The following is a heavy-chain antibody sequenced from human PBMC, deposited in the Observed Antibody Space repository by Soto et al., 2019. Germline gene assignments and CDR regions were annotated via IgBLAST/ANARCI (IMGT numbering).Heavy chain of an antibody. D-gene: IGHD6-19*01. Sequence: GAPANVTCKSSGYTFTSNCISWVRHAPGQGLGWMGWISAYNGNTNYAQKLQGRVTMTTDTSTSTAYMELRSLRSDDTAVYYCARDPVTQWLVREGTPTYYYYYYGMDVWGQGTTVTVSS. CDR3: ARDPVTQWLVREGTPTYYYYYYGMDV. CDR1: GYTFTSNC. V-gene: IGHV1-18*01. J-gene: IGHJ6*02. CDR2: ISAYNGNT.